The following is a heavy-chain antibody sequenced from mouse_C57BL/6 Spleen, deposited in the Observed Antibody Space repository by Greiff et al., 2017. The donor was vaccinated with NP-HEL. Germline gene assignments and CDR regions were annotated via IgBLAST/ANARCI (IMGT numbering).Heavy chain of an antibody. CDR1: GYTFTSYW. V-gene: IGHV1-69*01. D-gene: IGHD1-1*01. CDR3: APNYYGSSYGFAY. CDR2: IDPSDSYT. J-gene: IGHJ3*01. Sequence: QVQLQQPGAELVMPGASVKLSCKASGYTFTSYWMHWVKQRPGQGLEWIGEIDPSDSYTNYNQKFKGKSTLTVDKSSSTAYMQLSSLTSEDSAVYYCAPNYYGSSYGFAYWGQGTLVTVPA.